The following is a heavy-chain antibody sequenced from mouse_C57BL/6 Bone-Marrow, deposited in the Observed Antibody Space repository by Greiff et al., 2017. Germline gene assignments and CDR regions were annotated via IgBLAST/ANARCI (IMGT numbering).Heavy chain of an antibody. D-gene: IGHD2-3*01. Sequence: EVQLQQSGPELVKPGASVKISCKASGYSFTGYYMNWVKQSPEKSLEWIGEINPSTGGTTYNQKFKAKATLTVDKSSSTAYMQLKSLTSEDSAVYYGARGGGWLLRRFAYWGQGTLVTVSA. CDR1: GYSFTGYY. V-gene: IGHV1-42*01. J-gene: IGHJ3*01. CDR2: INPSTGGT. CDR3: ARGGGWLLRRFAY.